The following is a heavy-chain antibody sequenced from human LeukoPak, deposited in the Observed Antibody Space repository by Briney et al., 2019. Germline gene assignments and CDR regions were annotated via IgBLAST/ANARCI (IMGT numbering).Heavy chain of an antibody. CDR2: IYPGDSDT. J-gene: IGHJ5*02. CDR1: GYSFTSYW. D-gene: IGHD3-10*01. Sequence: GESLKISCKGSGYSFTSYWIGLVRQMPGKGLELMGIIYPGDSDTRYSPSFQGQVTISADKSISTAYLQWRSLKASDTAMYYCARLTPTYYYGSGSGDNWFDPWGQGTLVTVSS. CDR3: ARLTPTYYYGSGSGDNWFDP. V-gene: IGHV5-51*01.